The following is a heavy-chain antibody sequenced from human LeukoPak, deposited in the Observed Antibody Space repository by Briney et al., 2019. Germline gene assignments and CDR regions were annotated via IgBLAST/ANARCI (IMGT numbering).Heavy chain of an antibody. Sequence: GSLRLSCAASGFTFSSYGMHWVRQAPGKGLEWVAFIRYDGSNKYYADSVKGRFTISRDNSKNTLYLQMNSLRAEDTAVYYCAREEQQYYYDSSGYYRDYWGQGTLVTVSS. CDR1: GFTFSSYG. D-gene: IGHD3-22*01. CDR2: IRYDGSNK. J-gene: IGHJ4*02. V-gene: IGHV3-30*02. CDR3: AREEQQYYYDSSGYYRDY.